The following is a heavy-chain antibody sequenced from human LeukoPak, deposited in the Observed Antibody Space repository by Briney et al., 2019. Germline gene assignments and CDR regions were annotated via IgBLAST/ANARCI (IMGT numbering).Heavy chain of an antibody. Sequence: PGGSLRLSCAASGFTFSSYWMSWVRQAPGKGLEWVANIKKDGSEEYYVDSVKGRFTITRDNAQNSLYLQMNSLRAEDTAVYYCARFYDTGWYGHFDYWGQGALVAVSS. J-gene: IGHJ4*02. CDR1: GFTFSSYW. CDR3: ARFYDTGWYGHFDY. CDR2: IKKDGSEE. V-gene: IGHV3-7*01. D-gene: IGHD6-19*01.